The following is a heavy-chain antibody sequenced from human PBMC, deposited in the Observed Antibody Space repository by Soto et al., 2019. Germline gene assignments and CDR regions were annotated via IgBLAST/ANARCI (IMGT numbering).Heavy chain of an antibody. D-gene: IGHD2-15*01. CDR1: GGSISIYY. J-gene: IGHJ4*02. CDR2: IYNSGST. Sequence: LSLTCTVSGGSISIYYWSWIRQPPGKGLEWIGNIYNSGSTNYNPSLKSRVTVSVDTSRHQFSLKLSSVTAADTAMYYCASLYCSGDSCYWDYWGQGTLVTVPS. V-gene: IGHV4-59*01. CDR3: ASLYCSGDSCYWDY.